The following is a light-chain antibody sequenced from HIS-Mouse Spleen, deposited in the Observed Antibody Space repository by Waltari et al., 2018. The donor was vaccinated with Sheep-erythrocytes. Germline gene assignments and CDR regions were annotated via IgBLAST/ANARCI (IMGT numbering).Light chain of an antibody. V-gene: IGLV2-11*01. J-gene: IGLJ3*02. CDR3: SSYAGSNNWV. Sequence: QSALTQPRPVSGSPGQSVTISCTGTRSDVGGYNYVSWYQQHPGKAPKLMIYDVSKRPSGVPDRFSGSKSGNTASLTISGLQAEDEADYYCSSYAGSNNWVFGGGTKLTVL. CDR2: DVS. CDR1: RSDVGGYNY.